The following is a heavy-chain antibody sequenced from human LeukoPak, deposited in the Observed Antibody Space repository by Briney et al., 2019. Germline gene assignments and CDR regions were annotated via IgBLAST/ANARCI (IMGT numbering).Heavy chain of an antibody. V-gene: IGHV4-59*12. CDR1: GGSINSYY. Sequence: SETLSLTCTVAGGSINSYYWSWIRQPPGKGVEWVGYTYYSGSTRYNPSLTSRVTISVDTSKNQFSLKLRSVTAADTAVYYCARPSGDILTGYYGLWGQGTLVTVSS. J-gene: IGHJ4*02. CDR2: TYYSGST. CDR3: ARPSGDILTGYYGL. D-gene: IGHD3-9*01.